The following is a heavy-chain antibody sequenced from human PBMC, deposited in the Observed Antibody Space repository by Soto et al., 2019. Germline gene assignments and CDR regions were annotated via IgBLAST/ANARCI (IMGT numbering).Heavy chain of an antibody. D-gene: IGHD3-9*01. V-gene: IGHV3-11*01. CDR1: GFTFSDYY. Sequence: GGSLRLSCAASGFTFSDYYMSWIRQAPGKGLEWVSYISSSGSTIYYADSVKGRFTISRDNTKNSVYLQMNSLRAEDTAVFYCASGLTGYHTRNNWFDPRGQGTLVTVSP. CDR2: ISSSGSTI. J-gene: IGHJ5*02. CDR3: ASGLTGYHTRNNWFDP.